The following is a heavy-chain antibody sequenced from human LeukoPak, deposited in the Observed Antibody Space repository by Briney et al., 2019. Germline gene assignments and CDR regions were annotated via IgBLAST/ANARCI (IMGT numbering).Heavy chain of an antibody. CDR3: AKSWYYFDY. J-gene: IGHJ4*02. V-gene: IGHV3-30*18. CDR2: ISYDGSNK. CDR1: GFTFSSYG. Sequence: GRSLRLSCAASGFTFSSYGMHWVRQAPGKGLEWVSFISYDGSNKYYADSVKGRFTISRDKSKNTLYLQMNSLRAEDTAVYYCAKSWYYFDYWGQGTLVTVSS.